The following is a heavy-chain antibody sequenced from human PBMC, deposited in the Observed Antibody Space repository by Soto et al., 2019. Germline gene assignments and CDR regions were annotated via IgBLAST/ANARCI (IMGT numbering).Heavy chain of an antibody. V-gene: IGHV3-33*01. Sequence: ARGSLKLNCEWSGFTFSSHGMDWVRQAPGKGLEWVAVIWYEGRNEYYADAVRGRFTISRDNSKNTLFLQMNSLRADDAAVYYCARMWEHQNEASDIWGQGTMFTVSS. J-gene: IGHJ3*02. D-gene: IGHD1-26*01. CDR3: ARMWEHQNEASDI. CDR2: IWYEGRNE. CDR1: GFTFSSHG.